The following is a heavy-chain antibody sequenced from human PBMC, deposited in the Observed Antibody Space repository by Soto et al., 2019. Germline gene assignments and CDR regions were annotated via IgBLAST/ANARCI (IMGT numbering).Heavy chain of an antibody. CDR1: GGSFSGYY. J-gene: IGHJ6*02. D-gene: IGHD5-12*01. CDR3: AASISRPDDYYGMDV. Sequence: PSETLSLTCAVYGGSFSGYYWSWIRQPPGKGLEWIGEINHSGSTNYNPSLKSRVTISVDTSKNQFSLKLSSVTAADTAVYYCAASISRPDDYYGMDVWGQGTTVTVSS. V-gene: IGHV4-34*01. CDR2: INHSGST.